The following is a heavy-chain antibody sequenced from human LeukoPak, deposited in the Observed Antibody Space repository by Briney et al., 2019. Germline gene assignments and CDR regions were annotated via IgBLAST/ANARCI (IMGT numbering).Heavy chain of an antibody. J-gene: IGHJ4*02. CDR1: GFTFSDYY. CDR3: ARARIQLWLSYFDY. D-gene: IGHD5-18*01. Sequence: GGSLRLSCAASGFTFSDYYMSWIRQAPGKGLEWVSYISSSSNYTNYADSVKGRFTISRDNAKNSLYLQMNSLRAEDTAVYYCARARIQLWLSYFDYWGQGTLVTVSS. V-gene: IGHV3-11*03. CDR2: ISSSSNYT.